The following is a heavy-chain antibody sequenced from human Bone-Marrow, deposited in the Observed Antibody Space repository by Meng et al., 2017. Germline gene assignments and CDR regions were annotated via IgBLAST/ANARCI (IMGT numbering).Heavy chain of an antibody. CDR3: ARDEIQLWFTYYYYGMDV. Sequence: GGSLRLSCAASGFTFSSYAMHWVRQAPGKGLEWVAVISYDGSNKYYADSVKGRFTISRDNSKNTLYLQMNSLRAEDTAVYYCARDEIQLWFTYYYYGMDVWGQGTTVTVSS. V-gene: IGHV3-30*04. CDR1: GFTFSSYA. D-gene: IGHD5-18*01. J-gene: IGHJ6*02. CDR2: ISYDGSNK.